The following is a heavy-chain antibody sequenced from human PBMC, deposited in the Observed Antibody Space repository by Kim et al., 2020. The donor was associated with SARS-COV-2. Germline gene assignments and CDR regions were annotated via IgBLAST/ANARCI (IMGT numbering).Heavy chain of an antibody. CDR2: IRAKAYSYAT. Sequence: GGSLRLSCVASGFTFSGSAIHWVRQASGKGLEWVGRIRAKAYSYATAYAASVKGRFTVSRDDSKNTAYLQMNSLETEDTAVYYCTRPEISTSYNYGMDVWGQGTTVTVS. CDR3: TRPEISTSYNYGMDV. J-gene: IGHJ6*02. D-gene: IGHD2-2*01. CDR1: GFTFSGSA. V-gene: IGHV3-73*01.